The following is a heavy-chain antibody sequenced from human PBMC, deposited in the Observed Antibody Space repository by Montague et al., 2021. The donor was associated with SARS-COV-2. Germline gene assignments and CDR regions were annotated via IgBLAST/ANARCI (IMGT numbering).Heavy chain of an antibody. D-gene: IGHD1-26*01. CDR1: GDSVSHDS. J-gene: IGHJ4*02. Sequence: SETLSLTCTVSGDSVSHDSWTWIRQPPGKGLEWIGYVYYSRSSSYNPSLRGRVSIAVDTSKNQFSLRLSTVTAADTAIYYCVRDPAPGGSGTFYDYWGQGTLVAVSS. CDR2: VYYSRSS. V-gene: IGHV4-59*02. CDR3: VRDPAPGGSGTFYDY.